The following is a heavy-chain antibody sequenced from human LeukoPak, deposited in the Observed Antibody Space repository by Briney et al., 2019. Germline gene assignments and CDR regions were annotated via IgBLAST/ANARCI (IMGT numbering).Heavy chain of an antibody. CDR1: GGSISSDH. CDR3: ARKNDFEI. Sequence: SETLSLTCTVSGGSISSDHWNWIRQPPGKGLEWIGCIYYSGSTYYNPSLKSRVTISVDMSKSQFSLRLTPVTAADTAVYYCARKNDFEIWGQGTLVTVSS. V-gene: IGHV4-59*01. D-gene: IGHD2/OR15-2a*01. J-gene: IGHJ3*02. CDR2: IYYSGST.